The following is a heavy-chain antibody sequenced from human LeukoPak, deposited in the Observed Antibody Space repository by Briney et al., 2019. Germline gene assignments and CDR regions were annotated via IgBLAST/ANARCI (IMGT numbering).Heavy chain of an antibody. CDR2: ISYVGSNK. Sequence: GGSLRLSCAASGFTFSSYAMHWVRQAPGKGLEWVAVISYVGSNKYYADSVKGRFTISRDNSKNTLYLRMNSLRAEDTAVFYCAREGPYYFDYWGQGTLVTVSS. CDR3: AREGPYYFDY. J-gene: IGHJ4*02. CDR1: GFTFSSYA. V-gene: IGHV3-30*04.